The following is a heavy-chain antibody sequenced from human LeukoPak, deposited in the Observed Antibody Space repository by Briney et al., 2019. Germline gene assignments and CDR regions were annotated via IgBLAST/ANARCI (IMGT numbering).Heavy chain of an antibody. CDR3: ARARKGYDYVWGSYDY. Sequence: PGGSLRLSCAASGFTVSSNYMSRVRQAPGKGLEWVSVIYSGGSTYYADSVKGRFTISRDNSKNTLYLQMNSLRAEDTAVYYCARARKGYDYVWGSYDYWGQGTLVTVSS. V-gene: IGHV3-66*01. J-gene: IGHJ4*02. D-gene: IGHD3-16*01. CDR1: GFTVSSNY. CDR2: IYSGGST.